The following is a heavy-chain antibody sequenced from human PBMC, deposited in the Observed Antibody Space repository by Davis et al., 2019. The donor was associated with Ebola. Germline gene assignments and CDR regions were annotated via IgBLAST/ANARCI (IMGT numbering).Heavy chain of an antibody. D-gene: IGHD3-16*01. CDR2: IHHTGGT. V-gene: IGHV4-30-2*01. Sequence: SETLSLTCTVSGASIIHDDHAWSWIRQPPGKGLEWIGYIHHTGGTYYNPSLKSRVTISVDRSKNQFSLNLSSVTAADTAVYYCARDVRGSYWGAIAWFDPWGQGILVTVSS. J-gene: IGHJ5*02. CDR1: GASIIHDDHA. CDR3: ARDVRGSYWGAIAWFDP.